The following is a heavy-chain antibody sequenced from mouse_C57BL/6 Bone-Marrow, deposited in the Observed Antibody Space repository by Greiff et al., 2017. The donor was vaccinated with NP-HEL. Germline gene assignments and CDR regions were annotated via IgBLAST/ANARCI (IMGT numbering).Heavy chain of an antibody. CDR1: GYTFTDYY. V-gene: IGHV1-19*01. Sequence: VQLKESGPVLVKPGASVKMSCKASGYTFTDYYMNWVKQSHGKSLEWIGVINPYNGGTSYNQKFKGKATLTVDKSSSTAYMELNSLTSEDSAVYYCARYGGYFGWFAYWGQGTLVTVSA. J-gene: IGHJ3*01. CDR3: ARYGGYFGWFAY. CDR2: INPYNGGT. D-gene: IGHD2-3*01.